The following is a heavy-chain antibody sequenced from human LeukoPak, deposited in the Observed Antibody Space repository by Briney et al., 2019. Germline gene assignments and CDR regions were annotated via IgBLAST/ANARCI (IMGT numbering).Heavy chain of an antibody. D-gene: IGHD2-8*02. CDR2: IYSAGAS. V-gene: IGHV3-53*01. J-gene: IGHJ4*02. Sequence: AVSLRLSCVVSGFSISYNYMSWVRQAPGKGLEWVSLIYSAGASYYADSVKGRFIISKDNSKNTVCLQMNRLRPEDTAVYYCVSHYCSAGSCYFDGWGQGTLVTVSS. CDR1: GFSISYNY. CDR3: VSHYCSAGSCYFDG.